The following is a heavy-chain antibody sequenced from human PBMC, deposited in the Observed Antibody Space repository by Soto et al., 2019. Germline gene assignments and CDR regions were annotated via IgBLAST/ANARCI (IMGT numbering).Heavy chain of an antibody. D-gene: IGHD5-12*01. J-gene: IGHJ4*02. Sequence: QVQLVESGGGVVQPGRSLRLSCAASGFTFSSYAMHWVRQAPGKGLEWVAVISYDGNNKYYADSVKGRFTISRDNSKNTLYLQMNSLRAEDTAVYYCARDLIGGYDDSPNNALFDYWGQGTLVTVSS. CDR3: ARDLIGGYDDSPNNALFDY. CDR1: GFTFSSYA. CDR2: ISYDGNNK. V-gene: IGHV3-30-3*01.